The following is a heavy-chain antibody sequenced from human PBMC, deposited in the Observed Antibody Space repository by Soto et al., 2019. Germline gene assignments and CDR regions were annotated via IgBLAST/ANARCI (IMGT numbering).Heavy chain of an antibody. CDR2: INPTGGDT. J-gene: IGHJ6*02. CDR1: GYTFTTYF. Sequence: ASVKVSCKASGYTFTTYFMHWVRQAPGQGFEWMGRINPTGGDTVYAQKFQGRVTVTRDTSTSTVNIELGSLTSKDTAVYYCARGSYASNVFIMDVWGQGTAVTAP. D-gene: IGHD2-2*01. V-gene: IGHV1-46*01. CDR3: ARGSYASNVFIMDV.